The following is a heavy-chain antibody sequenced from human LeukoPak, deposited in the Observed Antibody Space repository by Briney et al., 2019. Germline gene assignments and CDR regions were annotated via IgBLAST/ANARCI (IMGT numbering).Heavy chain of an antibody. CDR3: VRDRVTGRFFGMDV. V-gene: IGHV4-59*12. Sequence: ETLSLTCSVSGGSIRSKDYWSWIRQSPGKGLEWIGYIYNSAITNYNPHLKSRVTISPDTSKNQFSLELTSVTAADTATYYCVRDRVTGRFFGMDVWGQGTTIIVSS. J-gene: IGHJ6*02. CDR1: GGSIRSKDY. CDR2: IYNSAIT. D-gene: IGHD3-9*01.